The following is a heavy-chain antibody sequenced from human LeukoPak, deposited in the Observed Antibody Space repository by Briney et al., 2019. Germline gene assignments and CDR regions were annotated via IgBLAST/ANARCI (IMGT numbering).Heavy chain of an antibody. CDR2: ISAYNGNT. CDR3: ASRHSSVAATLYYYYYMDV. D-gene: IGHD2-15*01. J-gene: IGHJ6*03. CDR1: GYTFTSYG. Sequence: AASVKVSCKASGYTFTSYGISWVRQAPGQGLEWMGWISAYNGNTNYAQKLQGRVTMTTDTSTSTAYMELSSLRSEDTAVYYCASRHSSVAATLYYYYYMDVWGKGTTVTVSS. V-gene: IGHV1-18*01.